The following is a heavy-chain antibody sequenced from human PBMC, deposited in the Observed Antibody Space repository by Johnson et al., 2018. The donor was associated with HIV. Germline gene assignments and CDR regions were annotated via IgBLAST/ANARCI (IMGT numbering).Heavy chain of an antibody. J-gene: IGHJ3*02. CDR1: GFTFSSYA. V-gene: IGHV3-30-3*01. CDR2: ISYDGSNK. Sequence: QVQLVESGGGVVQPGRSLRLSCAASGFTFSSYAMHWVRQAPGKGLEWVAVISYDGSNKYYADSVKGRFTISRDNSTNTLYLQMNSLRAEDTAVYYCARDEAAASFPTRAFDIWGQGTMVTVSS. CDR3: ARDEAAASFPTRAFDI. D-gene: IGHD6-13*01.